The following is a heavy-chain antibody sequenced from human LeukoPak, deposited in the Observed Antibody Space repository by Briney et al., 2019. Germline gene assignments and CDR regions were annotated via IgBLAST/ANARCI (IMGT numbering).Heavy chain of an antibody. V-gene: IGHV4-39*01. CDR2: MFYSGIT. Sequence: SETLSLTCSVSGGSISSSDYYWGWVRPPPGKGLGWIGTMFYSGITYYSPSLKSRVTISVDTSKNQFSLKLSSVTAADTAVYFCARHGSSGVVITNFDYWGQGTLVTVSS. J-gene: IGHJ4*02. CDR3: ARHGSSGVVITNFDY. CDR1: GGSISSSDYY. D-gene: IGHD3-3*01.